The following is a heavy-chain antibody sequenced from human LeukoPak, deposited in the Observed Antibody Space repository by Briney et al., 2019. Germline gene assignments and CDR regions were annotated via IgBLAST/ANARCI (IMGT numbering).Heavy chain of an antibody. V-gene: IGHV3-53*01. D-gene: IGHD6-19*01. CDR3: AREGIAVAGTSMDY. J-gene: IGHJ4*02. CDR2: IYSGGST. Sequence: GGSLRLSCAASGFTVSSNYMSWVRQAPGKGLEWVSVIYSGGSTYYADSVKGRFTISRDNSKNTLYLQMNSLRAEDTAVYYCAREGIAVAGTSMDYWGQGTRVTVSS. CDR1: GFTVSSNY.